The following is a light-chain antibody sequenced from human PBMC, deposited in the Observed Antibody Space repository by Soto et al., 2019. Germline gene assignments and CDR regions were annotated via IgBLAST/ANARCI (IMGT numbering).Light chain of an antibody. CDR1: SSDVGGYNY. Sequence: QSVLTPPASVSGSPGQSITISCTGTSSDVGGYNYVSWYQQHPGKAPKLMIYDVSNRPSGVSNRFSGSKSGNTASLTTSGLQAEDEADYYCSSYTSSSTLVFGTGTKVTVL. CDR3: SSYTSSSTLV. J-gene: IGLJ1*01. CDR2: DVS. V-gene: IGLV2-14*01.